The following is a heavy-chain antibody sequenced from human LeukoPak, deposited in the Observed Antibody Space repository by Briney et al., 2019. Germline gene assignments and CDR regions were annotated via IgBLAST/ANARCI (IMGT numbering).Heavy chain of an antibody. V-gene: IGHV4-59*01. CDR2: IYYSGST. CDR3: ARAGYCSSTSCQWVPLV. CDR1: DDSIKNYY. J-gene: IGHJ6*02. D-gene: IGHD2-2*03. Sequence: PSETLSLTCTVSDDSIKNYYWIWVRQSPGKGLEWIGYIYYSGSTYYNPSLKSRVTMSVDTSKNQFSLKLNSVTAADTAVYYCARAGYCSSTSCQWVPLVWGQGTTVTVSS.